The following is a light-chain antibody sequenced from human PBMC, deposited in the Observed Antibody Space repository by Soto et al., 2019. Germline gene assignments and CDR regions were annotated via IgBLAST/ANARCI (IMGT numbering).Light chain of an antibody. Sequence: EFVLTQSPATLSLSPGERATLSCRASEGVGTYLAWYQQKPGQPPRLLIYDASTRASGIPARFSGSGSGTDFILTISSLETEDFAVYYCQQRSVWPRTFGQGTKVESK. V-gene: IGKV3-11*01. CDR3: QQRSVWPRT. CDR1: EGVGTY. J-gene: IGKJ1*01. CDR2: DAS.